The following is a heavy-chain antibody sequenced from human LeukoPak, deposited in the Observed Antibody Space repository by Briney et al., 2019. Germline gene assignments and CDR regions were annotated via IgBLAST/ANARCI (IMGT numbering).Heavy chain of an antibody. CDR2: IYYSGST. V-gene: IGHV4-59*01. CDR3: ARVARFHPYGSGCYHYAFDI. J-gene: IGHJ3*02. Sequence: SETLSLICTVSGGSISSYYWSWIRQPPGKGLEWIGYIYYSGSTNYNPSLKRRVTISVDTSKNQFSLNLTSVTATNTPLYYCARVARFHPYGSGCYHYAFDIWGQGTMVTVSS. CDR1: GGSISSYY. D-gene: IGHD3-10*01.